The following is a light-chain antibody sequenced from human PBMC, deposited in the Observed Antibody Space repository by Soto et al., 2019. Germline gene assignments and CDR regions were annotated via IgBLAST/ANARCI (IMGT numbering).Light chain of an antibody. V-gene: IGKV1-5*03. CDR3: QQYSKYPWT. CDR1: QRIDKW. J-gene: IGKJ1*01. CDR2: KAS. Sequence: DIQMTQSPSTLSASVGDRVTVTCRASQRIDKWLAWYQQKPGKAPKLLMYKASLLQSGIPSRFSGSGSGTEFTLTISSLQSDDVASYYCQQYSKYPWTFGQGTKVEV.